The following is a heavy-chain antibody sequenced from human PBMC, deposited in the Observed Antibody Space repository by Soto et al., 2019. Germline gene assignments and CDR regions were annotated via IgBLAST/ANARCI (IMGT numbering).Heavy chain of an antibody. CDR3: ARGITSGDYSRWFDT. V-gene: IGHV1-8*01. CDR2: INPNSGNT. J-gene: IGHJ5*02. D-gene: IGHD4-17*01. CDR1: GYIFTNYD. Sequence: QVQLVQSGAEVKKPGASVKVSCKASGYIFTNYDINWVRQATGQGLEYLGWINPNSGNTGYVQKFKGRVTMTRNTSVNTASMELTSMRSADTDVYYCARGITSGDYSRWFDTWGQGTLVTVSS.